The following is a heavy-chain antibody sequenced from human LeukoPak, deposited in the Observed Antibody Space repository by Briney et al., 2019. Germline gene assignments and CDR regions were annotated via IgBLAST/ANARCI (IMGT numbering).Heavy chain of an antibody. V-gene: IGHV1-18*01. CDR2: ISVYNDDT. CDR1: GYMFRNYG. J-gene: IGHJ6*04. CDR3: ARGFGDLDYYYGMDV. Sequence: ASVKVSCKASGYMFRNYGIVWVRQAPGQGPEWMGWISVYNDDTYYAQTFQGRVTMTTDTLMTTAYMELTSLRSDDTAVYYCARGFGDLDYYYGMDVWGTGTTVTVFS. D-gene: IGHD3-10*01.